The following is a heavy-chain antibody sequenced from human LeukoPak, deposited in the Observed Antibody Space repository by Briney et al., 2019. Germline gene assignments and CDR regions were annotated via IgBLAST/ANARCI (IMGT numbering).Heavy chain of an antibody. CDR2: IYSGVGT. V-gene: IGHV3-53*01. CDR1: GSTVNSNY. D-gene: IGHD6-13*01. J-gene: IGHJ4*02. CDR3: ARGVAAGVDY. Sequence: GGSLRLSCAASGSTVNSNYMSWVRQAPGKGLEWVSVIYSGVGTFYAGSVKGRFTISRDNSKNTLYLQMNSLRAEDTAVYYCARGVAAGVDYWGQGTLVTVSS.